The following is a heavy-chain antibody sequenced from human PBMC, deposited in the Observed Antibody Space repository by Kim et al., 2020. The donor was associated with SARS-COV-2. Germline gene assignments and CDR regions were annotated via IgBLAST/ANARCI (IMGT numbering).Heavy chain of an antibody. V-gene: IGHV1-18*01. CDR3: ARDSPPDYYDSSDHFDY. CDR2: ISAYNGNT. Sequence: ASVKVSCKASGYTFTSYGISWVRQAPGQGLEWMGWISAYNGNTNYAQKLQGRVTMTTDTSTSTAYMELRSLRSDDTAVYYCARDSPPDYYDSSDHFDYWGQGTLVTVSS. J-gene: IGHJ4*02. CDR1: GYTFTSYG. D-gene: IGHD3-22*01.